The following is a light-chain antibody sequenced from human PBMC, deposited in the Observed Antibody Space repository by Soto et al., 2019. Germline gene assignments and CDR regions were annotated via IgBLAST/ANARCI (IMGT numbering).Light chain of an antibody. V-gene: IGLV2-14*01. Sequence: QSALTQPASVSGSPGQSITISCTGTSSDVGGYNYVSWYQQHPGKAPQLMIYEVSNRPSGVSNRFACSKSGNTASLTISGIQAEDEAEDYCSSYTSSSTLVFGGGTKLTVL. CDR1: SSDVGGYNY. J-gene: IGLJ3*02. CDR3: SSYTSSSTLV. CDR2: EVS.